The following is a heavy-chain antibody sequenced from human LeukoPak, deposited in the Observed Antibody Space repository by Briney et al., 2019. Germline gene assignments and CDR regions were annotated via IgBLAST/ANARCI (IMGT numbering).Heavy chain of an antibody. Sequence: PSETLSLTCTVSGGSISSYYWSWVRQPARKGLEWIGRIYTSRSTNYNPSRKSRVTMSVDTSNNQSSLKLSSVTAADTAVYYCARDGLAAGRPNYMDVWGKGTTVTISS. CDR1: GGSISSYY. J-gene: IGHJ6*03. D-gene: IGHD6-13*01. CDR3: ARDGLAAGRPNYMDV. V-gene: IGHV4-4*07. CDR2: IYTSRST.